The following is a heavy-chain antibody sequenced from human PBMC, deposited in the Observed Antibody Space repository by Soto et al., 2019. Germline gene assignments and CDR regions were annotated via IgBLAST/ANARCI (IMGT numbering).Heavy chain of an antibody. D-gene: IGHD6-19*01. CDR2: IYYSGSI. CDR3: AREIAVAGTHYFDY. CDR1: GGSISNYY. V-gene: IGHV4-59*01. J-gene: IGHJ4*02. Sequence: ETLSLTCTVSGGSISNYYWSWIRQPPGKGLEWIGYIYYSGSINYNPSLKSRVTISEDTSKNQFSLKMSSVTAADTAVYYCAREIAVAGTHYFDYWGQGTLVTVSS.